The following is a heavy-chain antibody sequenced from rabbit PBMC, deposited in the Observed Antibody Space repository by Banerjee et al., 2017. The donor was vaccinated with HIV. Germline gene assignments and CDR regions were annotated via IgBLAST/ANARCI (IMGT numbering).Heavy chain of an antibody. CDR3: ARDGYAGYGGYAVAIYGL. CDR1: GFSFSSSYY. Sequence: QSLEESGGDLVKPGASLTLTCTASGFSFSSSYYMCWVRQAPGKGLEWIACIYAGSSGSTYYASWAKGRFTISKTSSTTVTLQMTSLTAADTATYFCARDGYAGYGGYAVAIYGLWGQGTLVTVS. D-gene: IGHD6-1*01. CDR2: IYAGSSGST. J-gene: IGHJ4*01. V-gene: IGHV1S40*01.